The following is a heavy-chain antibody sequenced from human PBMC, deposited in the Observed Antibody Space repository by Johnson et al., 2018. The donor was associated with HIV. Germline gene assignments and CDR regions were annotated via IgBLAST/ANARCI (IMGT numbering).Heavy chain of an antibody. CDR1: GFTFSSFA. J-gene: IGHJ3*01. D-gene: IGHD2-15*01. CDR3: AKSSRVATTFDAFYF. CDR2: ISSIGGST. Sequence: VQLVESGGGLVQPGGSLRLSCAASGFTFSSFAMSWVRQAPGKGLEWVSGISSIGGSTYYADSVKGRFTISRDNSKNTLYLQMNSLRAEDTAVYYCAKSSRVATTFDAFYFWGQGTMVTVSS. V-gene: IGHV3-23*04.